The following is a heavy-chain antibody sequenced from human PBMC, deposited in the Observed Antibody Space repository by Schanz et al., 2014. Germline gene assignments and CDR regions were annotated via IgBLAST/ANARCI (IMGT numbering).Heavy chain of an antibody. CDR3: ARDGDFDY. V-gene: IGHV3-66*01. CDR1: GFTVSANY. J-gene: IGHJ4*02. CDR2: IDYAGST. Sequence: EVQVVESGGGLVQPGGSLRLSCAVSGFTVSANYMIWVRQPPGKGLEWVSLIDYAGSTNYADSVKGRMTGSRDNSKNTLFLQMSSLRAEDAAVCYCARDGDFDYWGQGTLVTVSS.